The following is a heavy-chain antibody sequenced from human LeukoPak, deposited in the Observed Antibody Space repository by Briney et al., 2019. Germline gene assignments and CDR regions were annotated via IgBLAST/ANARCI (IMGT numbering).Heavy chain of an antibody. CDR3: AKGVAAGYYYYMDV. CDR2: ISWNSGSI. Sequence: PGGSLRLSCAASGFSFDAYAMHWVRQAPGKGLEWVSGISWNSGSIGYADSVKGRFTISRDNAKNSLYLQMNSLRAEDTALYYCAKGVAAGYYYYMDVWGKGTTVTVSS. D-gene: IGHD6-13*01. V-gene: IGHV3-9*01. J-gene: IGHJ6*03. CDR1: GFSFDAYA.